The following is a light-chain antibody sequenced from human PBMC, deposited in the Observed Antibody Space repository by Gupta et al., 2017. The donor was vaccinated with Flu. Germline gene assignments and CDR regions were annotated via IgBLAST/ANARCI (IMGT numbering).Light chain of an antibody. V-gene: IGKV3-11*01. CDR3: QQRSDWPLT. Sequence: EIVLTQSPATLFLSPGERVTLSCRASQSIGSSLAWYQQKPGQAPRLLIYDATNRATGIPARFSGSGSATDFTLTISSLETEDLAVYYCQQRSDWPLTFGGGTKVEIK. J-gene: IGKJ4*01. CDR2: DAT. CDR1: QSIGSS.